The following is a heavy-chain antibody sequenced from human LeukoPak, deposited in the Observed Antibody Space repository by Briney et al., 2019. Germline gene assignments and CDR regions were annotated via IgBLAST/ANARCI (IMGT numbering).Heavy chain of an antibody. J-gene: IGHJ5*02. CDR3: AREGGSCWTSNWFDP. D-gene: IGHD6-19*01. Sequence: SSETLSLTCTVSGGSISNYYWSWIRQPAGKGLEWIGRMFTTGSTNYNPSLKSRVTLSVDTSKNQFSLKLSSVTAAHTAVYYCAREGGSCWTSNWFDPWGQGTLVTVSS. CDR1: GGSISNYY. V-gene: IGHV4-4*07. CDR2: MFTTGST.